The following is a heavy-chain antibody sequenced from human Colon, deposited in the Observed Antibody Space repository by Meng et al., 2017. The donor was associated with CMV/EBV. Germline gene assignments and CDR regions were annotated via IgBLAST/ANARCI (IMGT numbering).Heavy chain of an antibody. CDR1: GFTFEDYG. CDR3: ARAAGYYDTSGYYGLDY. Sequence: GESLMIYCEASGFTFEDYGFSWVRQVAGEGLEWVSGINYNGASTGYADSVKGRFRISRDNARISLYLEMKSLTAEDTASYYCARAAGYYDTSGYYGLDYWGQGALVTVSS. D-gene: IGHD3-22*01. J-gene: IGHJ4*02. V-gene: IGHV3-20*04. CDR2: INYNGAST.